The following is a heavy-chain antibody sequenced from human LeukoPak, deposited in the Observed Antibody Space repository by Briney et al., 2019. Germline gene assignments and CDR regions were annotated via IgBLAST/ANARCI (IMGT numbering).Heavy chain of an antibody. V-gene: IGHV3-21*01. Sequence: PGGSLRLSCAASGFTFSSYSMNWVRQAPGKGLEWVSSISSSSSYIYYADSVKGRFTISRDNAKNSLYLQMNSLRAEDTAVYYCAREGPIVVVPAPWFDPWGQGALVTVSS. CDR3: AREGPIVVVPAPWFDP. J-gene: IGHJ5*02. D-gene: IGHD2-2*01. CDR1: GFTFSSYS. CDR2: ISSSSSYI.